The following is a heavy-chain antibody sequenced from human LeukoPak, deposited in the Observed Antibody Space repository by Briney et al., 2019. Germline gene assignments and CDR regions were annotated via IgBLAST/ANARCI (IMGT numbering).Heavy chain of an antibody. CDR3: AKDPGHYYDSSGYPDY. V-gene: IGHV3-9*01. CDR2: ISWNSGSI. CDR1: GFTFDDYA. J-gene: IGHJ4*02. D-gene: IGHD3-22*01. Sequence: GGSLRLSCAASGFTFDDYAMHWVRQAPGKGLEWVSGISWNSGSIGYADSVKGRFTISRDNAKNSLYLQMNSLRAEDTALYYCAKDPGHYYDSSGYPDYWGQGTLVTVSS.